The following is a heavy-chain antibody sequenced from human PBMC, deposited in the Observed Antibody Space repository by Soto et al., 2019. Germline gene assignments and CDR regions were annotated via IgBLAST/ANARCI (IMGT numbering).Heavy chain of an antibody. CDR2: INPSGGST. V-gene: IGHV1-46*01. J-gene: IGHJ5*02. Sequence: ASVKVSCKASGYTFTSYYMHWVRQAPGQGLEWMGIINPSGGSTSYAQKFQGRVTMTRDTSTSTVYMELSSLRAEDTAVYYCAKDALLVYSSSPPFGWFAPWGQGTLVTVSS. CDR3: AKDALLVYSSSPPFGWFAP. D-gene: IGHD2-8*01. CDR1: GYTFTSYY.